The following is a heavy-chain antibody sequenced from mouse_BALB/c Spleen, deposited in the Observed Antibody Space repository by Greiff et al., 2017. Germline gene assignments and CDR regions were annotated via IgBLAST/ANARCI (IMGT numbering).Heavy chain of an antibody. CDR2: ISSGGSYT. Sequence: EVHLVESGGGLVKPGGSLKLSCAASGFTFSSYTMSWVRQTPEKRLEWVATISSGGSYTYYPDSVKGRFTISRDNAKNTLYLQMSSLKSEDTAMYYCTRRGEFDYWGQGTTLTVSS. J-gene: IGHJ2*01. CDR1: GFTFSSYT. CDR3: TRRGEFDY. V-gene: IGHV5-6-4*01.